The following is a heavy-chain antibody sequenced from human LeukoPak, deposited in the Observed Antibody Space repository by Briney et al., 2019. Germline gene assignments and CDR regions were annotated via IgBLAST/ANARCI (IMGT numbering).Heavy chain of an antibody. Sequence: GASVKVSCKASGGTFSSYAISWVRQAPGQGLEWMGGIIPIFGTANYAQKFQGRVTITADESTSTAYMELSSLRSEDTAVYYCARDPAAAGSVWLDPWGQGILVTVSS. CDR2: IIPIFGTA. CDR1: GGTFSSYA. D-gene: IGHD6-13*01. V-gene: IGHV1-69*13. CDR3: ARDPAAAGSVWLDP. J-gene: IGHJ5*02.